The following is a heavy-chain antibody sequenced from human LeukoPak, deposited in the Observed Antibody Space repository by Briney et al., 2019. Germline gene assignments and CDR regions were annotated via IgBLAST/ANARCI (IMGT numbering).Heavy chain of an antibody. D-gene: IGHD2-2*01. J-gene: IGHJ5*02. V-gene: IGHV4-34*01. CDR1: GGSFSGYY. CDR2: INHSGST. CDR3: ASHPYCSSTSCYSWFDP. Sequence: PSETLSLTCAVYGGSFSGYYWSWIRQPPGKGLEWIGEINHSGSTNYNPSLKSRVTISVDTSRNQFSLKLSSVTAADTAVYYCASHPYCSSTSCYSWFDPWGQGTLVTVSS.